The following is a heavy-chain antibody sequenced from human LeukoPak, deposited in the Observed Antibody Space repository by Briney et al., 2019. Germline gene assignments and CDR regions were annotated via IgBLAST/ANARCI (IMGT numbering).Heavy chain of an antibody. CDR3: ARGPTLWFGELPY. D-gene: IGHD3-10*01. V-gene: IGHV1-2*02. J-gene: IGHJ4*02. CDR2: INPNSGGT. CDR1: GYTFTSYG. Sequence: ASVKVSCKASGYTFTSYGISWVRQAPGQGLEWMGWINPNSGGTNYAQKFQGRVTMTRDTSISTAYMELSRLRSDDTAVYYCARGPTLWFGELPYWGQGTLVTVSS.